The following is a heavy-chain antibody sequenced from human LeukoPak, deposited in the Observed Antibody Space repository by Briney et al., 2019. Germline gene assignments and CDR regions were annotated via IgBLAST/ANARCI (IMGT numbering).Heavy chain of an antibody. D-gene: IGHD6-19*01. V-gene: IGHV4-4*07. CDR1: GGSISSYY. CDR3: ARGKVVAGTPGQNSWDH. CDR2: IHTSGRT. J-gene: IGHJ4*02. Sequence: PSETLSLTCTVSGGSISSYYWNWIRKPAGKGLEWIGRIHTSGRTNYNPSLKSRVTVSVDTSKNQFSLRLSSVTAADTAVYYCARGKVVAGTPGQNSWDHWGQGTLVTVSS.